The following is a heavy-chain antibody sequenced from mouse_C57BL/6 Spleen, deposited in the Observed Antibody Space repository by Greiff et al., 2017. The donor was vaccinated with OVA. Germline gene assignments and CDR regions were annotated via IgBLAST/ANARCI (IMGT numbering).Heavy chain of an antibody. J-gene: IGHJ4*01. CDR3: ARCGRVYYYAMDY. CDR2: ISPRDGST. CDR1: GYTFTDHT. D-gene: IGHD4-1*01. V-gene: IGHV1-78*01. Sequence: QVQLQQSDAELVKPGASVKISCKVSGYTFTDHTIHWMKQRPAQGLEWIGYISPRDGSTKYNEKFKGKATWTADKSASTAYMQLNSLTSEDSAVYFCARCGRVYYYAMDYWGQGTSVTVSS.